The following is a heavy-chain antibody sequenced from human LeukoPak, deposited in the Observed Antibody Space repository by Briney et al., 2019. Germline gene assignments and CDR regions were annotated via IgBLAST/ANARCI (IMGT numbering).Heavy chain of an antibody. Sequence: ASVKVSCKASGGTFSSYAISWVRQAPGQGLEWMGIINPSGGSTSYAQKFQGRVTMTRDTSTSTVYMELSSLRSEDTAVYYCARDQYYDTRGLDYWGQGTLVTVSS. CDR3: ARDQYYDTRGLDY. CDR1: GGTFSSYA. J-gene: IGHJ4*02. V-gene: IGHV1-46*01. CDR2: INPSGGST. D-gene: IGHD3-9*01.